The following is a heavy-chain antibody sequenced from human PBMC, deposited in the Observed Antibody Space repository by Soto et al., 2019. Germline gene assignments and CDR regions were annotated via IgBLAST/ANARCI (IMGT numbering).Heavy chain of an antibody. CDR3: ATSLVTSRTRVDY. J-gene: IGHJ4*02. V-gene: IGHV4-31*03. Sequence: SETLSLTCTVSGGSIYTGGFYWSWIRQLPGKGLEWLGYIYYTGSTQYTPSLKSRLTISTDTSDNQFSLRLTSVTAADTAVYYCATSLVTSRTRVDYWGQGTLVTVSS. CDR2: IYYTGST. CDR1: GGSIYTGGFY. D-gene: IGHD1-26*01.